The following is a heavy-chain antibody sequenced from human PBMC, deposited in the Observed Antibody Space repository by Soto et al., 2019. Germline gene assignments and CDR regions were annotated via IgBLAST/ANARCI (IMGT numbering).Heavy chain of an antibody. V-gene: IGHV2-5*01. D-gene: IGHD6-13*01. CDR2: IYWNDEA. Sequence: QITLEESGPTLVRPTQTLTLTCTVSGFSLSTDAVGVAWIRQPPGKALEWLALIYWNDEARYKSSLNNRLTITKDTSKIEVVLTMTDMAPLDTATYFCAHRIAAPGRTLDYWGQGILVTVSS. CDR1: GFSLSTDAVG. J-gene: IGHJ4*02. CDR3: AHRIAAPGRTLDY.